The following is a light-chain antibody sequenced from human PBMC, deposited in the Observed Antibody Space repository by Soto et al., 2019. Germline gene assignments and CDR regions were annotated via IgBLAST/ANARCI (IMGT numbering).Light chain of an antibody. CDR1: QGILDY. CDR2: AAS. CDR3: QKYNTAPQT. J-gene: IGKJ1*01. V-gene: IGKV1-27*01. Sequence: DIQMTQSPSSLSASVGDRVTITCRASQGILDYVAWFQQKPGKAPRLLIFAASTLHSGVPSRFSGSGAGTDFTFTISSLEPEDAATYYCQKYNTAPQTFGQGTTVEIK.